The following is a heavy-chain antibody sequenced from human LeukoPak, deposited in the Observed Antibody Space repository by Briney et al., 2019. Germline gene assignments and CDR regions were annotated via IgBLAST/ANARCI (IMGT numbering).Heavy chain of an antibody. V-gene: IGHV1-46*01. Sequence: GASVKVSCKASGYTFTSYYMHWVRQAPGQGLEWMGIINPSGGSTSYAQKFQGRVTMTRDTSTSTVYMELSSLRSEDTAVYYCARAGNSGSYYFFGYMDVWGKGTTVTVSS. CDR2: INPSGGST. CDR1: GYTFTSYY. D-gene: IGHD1-26*01. CDR3: ARAGNSGSYYFFGYMDV. J-gene: IGHJ6*03.